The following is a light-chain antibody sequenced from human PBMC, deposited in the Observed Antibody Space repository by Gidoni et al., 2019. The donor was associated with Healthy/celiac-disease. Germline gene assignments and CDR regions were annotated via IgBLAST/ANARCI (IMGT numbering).Light chain of an antibody. V-gene: IGKV1-9*01. J-gene: IGKJ4*01. CDR2: AAS. CDR3: QQLNSYPALT. CDR1: QGISSY. Sequence: IQLTQSPSSLSASVGDRVTITCRASQGISSYLAWYQQKPGKAPKPLIYAASTLHSGVPSRFSGSGSGTDFTLTISSRQPEDFATYYCQQLNSYPALTFXGXTKVEIK.